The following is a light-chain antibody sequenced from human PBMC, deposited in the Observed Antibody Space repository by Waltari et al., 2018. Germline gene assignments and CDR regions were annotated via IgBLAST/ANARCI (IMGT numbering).Light chain of an antibody. CDR3: AGWDDSLSGRV. Sequence: QSVLTQPPSASATPGQTVTLSFSGTRSNIAHNYVNWYQQLPGTAPKLLIYRNNQRPSGVPDRFSGAKSGTSASLAISGLRSEDEADYYCAGWDDSLSGRVFGGGTKVTVL. CDR1: RSNIAHNY. V-gene: IGLV1-47*01. J-gene: IGLJ3*02. CDR2: RNN.